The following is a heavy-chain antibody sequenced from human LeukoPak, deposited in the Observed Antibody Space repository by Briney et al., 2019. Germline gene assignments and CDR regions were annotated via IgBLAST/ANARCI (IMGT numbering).Heavy chain of an antibody. Sequence: GASVKVSCKVSGYTLTELSMHWVRQAPGKGLEWMGGFDPEDGETIYAQKFQGRVTMTEDTSTDTAYMELGSLRSEDTAVYYCARFSRGTSYLMDVSGFDYWGQGTLVTVSS. CDR2: FDPEDGET. V-gene: IGHV1-24*01. D-gene: IGHD3-10*01. CDR1: GYTLTELS. CDR3: ARFSRGTSYLMDVSGFDY. J-gene: IGHJ4*02.